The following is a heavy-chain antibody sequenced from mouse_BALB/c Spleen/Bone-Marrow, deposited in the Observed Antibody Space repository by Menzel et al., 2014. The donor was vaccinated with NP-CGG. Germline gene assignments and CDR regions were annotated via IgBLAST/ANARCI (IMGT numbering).Heavy chain of an antibody. CDR2: INSGSGGP. CDR1: GYAFTNYL. CDR3: ARRDDGYYYYAKDY. Sequence: VQLQQSGAELVRPGTSVKVSCKASGYAFTNYLIEWVKQRPGQGLEWIGVINSGSGGPNYNEKFKGKATLTADKSSSTAYMQLSSLTSDDSAVYFCARRDDGYYYYAKDYWGQGTSVTVSS. J-gene: IGHJ4*01. D-gene: IGHD2-3*01. V-gene: IGHV1-54*03.